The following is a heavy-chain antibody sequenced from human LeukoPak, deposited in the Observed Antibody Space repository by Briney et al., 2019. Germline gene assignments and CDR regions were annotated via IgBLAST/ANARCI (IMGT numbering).Heavy chain of an antibody. CDR1: GYTLTELS. CDR2: FDPEDGET. V-gene: IGHV1-24*01. Sequence: ASVKVSCKVSGYTLTELSMHWVRQAPGKGLERMGGFDPEDGETIYAQKFQGRVTMTEDTSTDTAYMELSSLRSEDTAVYYCATDTPDYYGMDVWGQGTTVTVSS. J-gene: IGHJ6*02. CDR3: ATDTPDYYGMDV.